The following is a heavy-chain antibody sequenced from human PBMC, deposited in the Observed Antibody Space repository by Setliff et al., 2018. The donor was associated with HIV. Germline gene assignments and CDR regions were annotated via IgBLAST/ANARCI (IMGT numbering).Heavy chain of an antibody. CDR2: IIPIFGTA. J-gene: IGHJ6*02. CDR1: GGTFSSYA. Sequence: GASVKVSCKASGGTFSSYAFNWVRQAPGQGLEWMGGIIPIFGTANYAQKFQGRATIIADESTSTVELTSLRYEDTAVYYCARFQRDILRSYGMDVWGQGTTVTVSS. V-gene: IGHV1-69*13. CDR3: ARFQRDILRSYGMDV.